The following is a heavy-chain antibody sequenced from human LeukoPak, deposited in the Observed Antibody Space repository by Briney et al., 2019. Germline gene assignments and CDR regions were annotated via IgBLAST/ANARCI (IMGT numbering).Heavy chain of an antibody. Sequence: ASETLSLTCTVSGGSISSNYWSWIRQSAGKGLEWIGRIYTSGSTNYNPSLKSRVTMSVDTSENQFSLKLSSVTAADTAVYYCVRSSSGWYYFDYWGQGTLVTVSS. CDR3: VRSSSGWYYFDY. CDR1: GGSISSNY. CDR2: IYTSGST. D-gene: IGHD6-19*01. J-gene: IGHJ4*02. V-gene: IGHV4-4*07.